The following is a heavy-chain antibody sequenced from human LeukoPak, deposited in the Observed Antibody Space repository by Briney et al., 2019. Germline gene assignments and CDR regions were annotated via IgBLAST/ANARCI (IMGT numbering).Heavy chain of an antibody. CDR3: ARGGYCSGGSCYPLLNY. CDR1: GGSISSYY. J-gene: IGHJ4*02. V-gene: IGHV4-59*01. D-gene: IGHD2-15*01. CDR2: IYYSGST. Sequence: SETLSLTCTVSGGSISSYYWSWIRQPPGKGLEWIGYIYYSGSTNYNPSLKSRDTISVDTSKNQFSLKLSSVTAADTAVYYCARGGYCSGGSCYPLLNYWGQGTLVTVSS.